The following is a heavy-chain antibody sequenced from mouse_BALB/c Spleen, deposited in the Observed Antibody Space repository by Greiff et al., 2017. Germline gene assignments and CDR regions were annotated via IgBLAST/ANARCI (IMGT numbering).Heavy chain of an antibody. CDR3: ASTITTAFYFDY. D-gene: IGHD1-2*01. Sequence: EVQLVESGGGLVQPGGSLKLSCAASGFTFSSYGMSWVRQTPDKRLELVATINSNGGSTYYPDSVKGRFTISRDNAKNTLYLQMSSLKSEDTAMYYCASTITTAFYFDYWGQGTTLTVSS. CDR1: GFTFSSYG. J-gene: IGHJ2*01. V-gene: IGHV5-6-3*01. CDR2: INSNGGST.